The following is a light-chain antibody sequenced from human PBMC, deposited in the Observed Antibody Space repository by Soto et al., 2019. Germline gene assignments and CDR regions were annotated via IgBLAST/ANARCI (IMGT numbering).Light chain of an antibody. V-gene: IGKV3-20*01. J-gene: IGKJ4*01. Sequence: EIVLTQSPGTQSLSPGERATLSCRASQSVSSSYLAWYQQKPGQAPRLLIYGASSRATGIPDRFSGSGSGTDSTLTISRLEPEDFAVYYCQQYGSSLLTFGGGTKVEIK. CDR3: QQYGSSLLT. CDR2: GAS. CDR1: QSVSSSY.